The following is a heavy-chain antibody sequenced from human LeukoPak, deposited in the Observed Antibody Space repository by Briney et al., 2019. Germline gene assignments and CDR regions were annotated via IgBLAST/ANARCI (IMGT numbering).Heavy chain of an antibody. CDR3: ARDRALVVVAAILSY. Sequence: GASVKVSCKASGYTFTGYYMHWVRQAPGQRLEWIGWINPNSGGTNYAQKFQGRVTMTRDTSISTAYMELSRLRSDDTAVYYCARDRALVVVAAILSYWGQGTLVTVSS. D-gene: IGHD2-15*01. V-gene: IGHV1-2*02. J-gene: IGHJ4*02. CDR1: GYTFTGYY. CDR2: INPNSGGT.